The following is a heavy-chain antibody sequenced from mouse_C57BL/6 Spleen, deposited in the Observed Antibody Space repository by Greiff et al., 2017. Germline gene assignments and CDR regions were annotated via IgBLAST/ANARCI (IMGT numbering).Heavy chain of an antibody. CDR1: GYTFTSYW. D-gene: IGHD1-1*01. CDR3: ARVGIYYYGSSYAMDY. Sequence: QVQLQQPGTELVKPGASVKLSCKASGYTFTSYWMHWVKQRPGQGLEWIGNINPSNGGTNYNEKFKSKATLTVDKSSSTAYMPLSSLTSEDSAVYYCARVGIYYYGSSYAMDYWGQGTSVTVSS. CDR2: INPSNGGT. J-gene: IGHJ4*01. V-gene: IGHV1-53*01.